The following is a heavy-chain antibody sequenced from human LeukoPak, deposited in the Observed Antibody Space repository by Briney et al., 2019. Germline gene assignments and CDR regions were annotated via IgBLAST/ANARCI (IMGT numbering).Heavy chain of an antibody. CDR1: GGSISSYY. CDR2: IYTSGST. Sequence: PSETLSLTCTVSGGSISSYYWSWIRQPAGKGLEWIGRIYTSGSTNYNPSLKSRVTMSVDTSKNRFSLKLSSVTAADTAVYYCARDRVVVVPAAEDAFDIWGQGTMVTVSS. D-gene: IGHD2-2*01. CDR3: ARDRVVVVPAAEDAFDI. V-gene: IGHV4-4*07. J-gene: IGHJ3*02.